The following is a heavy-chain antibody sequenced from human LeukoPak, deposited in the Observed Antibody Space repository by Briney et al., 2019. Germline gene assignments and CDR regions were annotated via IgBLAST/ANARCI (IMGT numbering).Heavy chain of an antibody. Sequence: ASVKASCKASGYTFTSYAMHWVRQAPGQRLEWMGWSNAGNGNTKYSQEFQGRVTITRDTSASTAYMELSSLRSEDMAVYYCARGRAADYYGMDVWGQGTTVTVSS. V-gene: IGHV1-3*02. D-gene: IGHD6-25*01. CDR1: GYTFTSYA. CDR3: ARGRAADYYGMDV. J-gene: IGHJ6*02. CDR2: SNAGNGNT.